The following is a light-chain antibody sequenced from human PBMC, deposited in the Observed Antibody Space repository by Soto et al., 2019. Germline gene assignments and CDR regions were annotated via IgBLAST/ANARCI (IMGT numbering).Light chain of an antibody. CDR3: QQSYTSPRT. CDR2: AAS. Sequence: IQLTQSPSSLSFARGDRVTLTCRASQSISRYLTWYQQKPGKAPKLLIYAASSLQSGVPSRFSGSGSGTDFTLTISSLQPEDFATYYCQQSYTSPRTFGQGTKVDIK. V-gene: IGKV1-39*01. J-gene: IGKJ1*01. CDR1: QSISRY.